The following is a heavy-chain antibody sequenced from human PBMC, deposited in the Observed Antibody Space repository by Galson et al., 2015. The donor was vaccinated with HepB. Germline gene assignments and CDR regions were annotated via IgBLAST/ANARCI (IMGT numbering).Heavy chain of an antibody. V-gene: IGHV3-23*01. Sequence: SLRLSCAASGFTFSSYAMGWVRQAPGKGLEWVSAISGSGGSTYYADSVKGRFTISRDNSKNTLYLQMNSLRAEDTAVYYCATASNTWSNMGAFDFWGPGTMVTISS. CDR3: ATASNTWSNMGAFDF. J-gene: IGHJ3*01. CDR1: GFTFSSYA. D-gene: IGHD2-15*01. CDR2: ISGSGGST.